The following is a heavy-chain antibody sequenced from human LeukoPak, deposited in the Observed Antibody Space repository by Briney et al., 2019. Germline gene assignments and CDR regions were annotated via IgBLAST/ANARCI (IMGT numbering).Heavy chain of an antibody. CDR2: IYYSGST. V-gene: IGHV4-59*01. Sequence: GSLRLSCAASGFTFSSYAMSWVRQAPGKGLEWIGYIYYSGSTNYNPSLKSRVTISVGTSKNQFSLKLSSVTAADTAVYYCARDRRWFDPWGQGTLVTVSS. CDR1: GFTFSSYA. CDR3: ARDRRWFDP. J-gene: IGHJ5*02.